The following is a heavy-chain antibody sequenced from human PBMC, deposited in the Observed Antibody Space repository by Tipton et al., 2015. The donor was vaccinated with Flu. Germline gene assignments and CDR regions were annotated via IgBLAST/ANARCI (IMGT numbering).Heavy chain of an antibody. V-gene: IGHV3-7*01. J-gene: IGHJ4*02. Sequence: SLRLSCAASGFTLSSYWMSWVRQAPGKGLEWVANIKQDGSEKYYVDSVKGRFTISRDNAKNSLYLQMNSLRAEDTAVYYCTADLGYWGQGTLVTVSS. CDR3: TADLGY. CDR1: GFTLSSYW. CDR2: IKQDGSEK.